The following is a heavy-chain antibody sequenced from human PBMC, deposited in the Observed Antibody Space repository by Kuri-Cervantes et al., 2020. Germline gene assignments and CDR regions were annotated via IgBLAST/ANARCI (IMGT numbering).Heavy chain of an antibody. Sequence: SVKVSCKASGYTFTGYYMHWVRQAPGQGLEWMGWINPNSGGTNYAQKFQGWVTITRDTSISTAYMELSRLRSDDTAVYYCARGGAAGNDAFDIWGQGTMVTVSS. CDR2: INPNSGGT. D-gene: IGHD1-1*01. CDR3: ARGGAAGNDAFDI. V-gene: IGHV1-2*04. J-gene: IGHJ3*02. CDR1: GYTFTGYY.